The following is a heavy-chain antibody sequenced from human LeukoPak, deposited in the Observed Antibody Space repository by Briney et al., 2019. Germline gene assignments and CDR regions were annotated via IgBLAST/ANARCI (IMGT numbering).Heavy chain of an antibody. CDR2: TYYRSKWYN. D-gene: IGHD6-19*01. CDR3: ARSSASSGWYDY. V-gene: IGHV6-1*01. J-gene: IGHJ4*02. CDR1: GDTVSSNSAA. Sequence: SQTLSLTCALSGDTVSSNSAAWNWIRQSPSRGLEWLVRTYYRSKWYNDYAVSVHSRITINPDTSKNQFSLQLNSVTPEDTAVYYCARSSASSGWYDYWGQGTLVTVSS.